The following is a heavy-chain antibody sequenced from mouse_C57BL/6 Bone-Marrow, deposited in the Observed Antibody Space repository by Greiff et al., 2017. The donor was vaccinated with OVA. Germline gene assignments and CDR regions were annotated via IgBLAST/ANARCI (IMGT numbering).Heavy chain of an antibody. CDR1: GFTFSSYA. J-gene: IGHJ4*01. V-gene: IGHV5-4*01. Sequence: VESGGGLVKPGGSLKLSCAASGFTFSSYAMSWVRQTPEKRLEWVATISDGGSYTYYPDNVKGRFTISRDNAKNNLYLQMSHLKSEDTAMYYCARDCDYDGYYYAMDYWGQGTSVTVSS. D-gene: IGHD2-4*01. CDR3: ARDCDYDGYYYAMDY. CDR2: ISDGGSYT.